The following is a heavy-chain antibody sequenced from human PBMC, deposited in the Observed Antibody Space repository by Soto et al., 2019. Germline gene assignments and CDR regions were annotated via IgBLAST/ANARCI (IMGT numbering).Heavy chain of an antibody. Sequence: VASVKVSCRASGYTFTDYYIHWVRQAPGQGLQWMGWINPNSGGTNYAQRFQGRVTMTSDTSISTAYMESNSLRSDDTALYYCAREPLHQRWFDPWGQGTLVAVSS. D-gene: IGHD2-2*01. CDR2: INPNSGGT. CDR3: AREPLHQRWFDP. V-gene: IGHV1-2*02. J-gene: IGHJ5*02. CDR1: GYTFTDYY.